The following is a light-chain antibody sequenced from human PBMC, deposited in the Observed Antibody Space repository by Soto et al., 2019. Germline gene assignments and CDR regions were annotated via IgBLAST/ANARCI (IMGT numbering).Light chain of an antibody. Sequence: QSALTQPPSASGSPGQSVTISCTGTSSDVGGYNYVSWYQQHPGKAPKLMIYDVSSRPSGVSDRFSGSKSGNTASLTISGLQAEDEADYYCTSYTTTGTYVFATGTKVTVL. CDR2: DVS. CDR1: SSDVGGYNY. V-gene: IGLV2-14*01. J-gene: IGLJ1*01. CDR3: TSYTTTGTYV.